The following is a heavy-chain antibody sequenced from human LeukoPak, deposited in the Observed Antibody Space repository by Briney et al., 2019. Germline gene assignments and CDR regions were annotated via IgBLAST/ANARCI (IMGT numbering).Heavy chain of an antibody. J-gene: IGHJ5*02. Sequence: PSETLSLTCTVSGDSISSSNYFWGWIRQPPGKGLEWIGSMFYYGSTYYNASLKSRVTISLDTSKKQFSLKLRSVTAADTAVYYCARGGITSLLNWFDHWGQGTLVTVSS. CDR2: MFYYGST. CDR1: GDSISSSNYF. V-gene: IGHV4-39*07. CDR3: ARGGITSLLNWFDH. D-gene: IGHD3-16*01.